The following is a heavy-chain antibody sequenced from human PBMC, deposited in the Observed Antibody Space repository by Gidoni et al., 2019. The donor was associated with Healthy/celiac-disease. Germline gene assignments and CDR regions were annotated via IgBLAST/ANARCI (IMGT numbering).Heavy chain of an antibody. CDR3: AQSGGYGSGGSCYSRGVAY. J-gene: IGHJ4*02. D-gene: IGHD2-15*01. V-gene: IGHV2-5*01. Sequence: QITLKESGPTLVKPTQTLTLTCTFSGFSLSTSGVGVGWIRQPPGKALEWLALIYWNDDKRYSPSLKSRLTITKKTSKNQVFLTMTNMDPVDTATYYCAQSGGYGSGGSCYSRGVAYWGQGTLVTVSS. CDR1: GFSLSTSGVG. CDR2: IYWNDDK.